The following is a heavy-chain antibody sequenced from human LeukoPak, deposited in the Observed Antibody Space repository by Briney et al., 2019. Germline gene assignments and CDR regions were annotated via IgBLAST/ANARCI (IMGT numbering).Heavy chain of an antibody. Sequence: SETLSLTCTVSGGSISSYYWSWIRQPPGKGLEWIGYIYYSGSTNYNPSLKSRVTISVDTSKNQFSLKLSSVTAADTAVYYCARGQDGGNQIWFDPWGQGTLVTVSS. CDR2: IYYSGST. CDR3: ARGQDGGNQIWFDP. J-gene: IGHJ5*02. D-gene: IGHD4-23*01. CDR1: GGSISSYY. V-gene: IGHV4-59*12.